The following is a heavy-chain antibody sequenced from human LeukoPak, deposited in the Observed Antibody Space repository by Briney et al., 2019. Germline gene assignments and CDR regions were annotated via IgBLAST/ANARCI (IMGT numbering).Heavy chain of an antibody. J-gene: IGHJ4*02. V-gene: IGHV3-9*01. CDR2: ISWNSGSI. Sequence: GGSLRLSCAASGFTFDDYAMHWVRHAPGKGLEWVSGISWNSGSIGYADSVKGRFTISRDNAKNSLYLQMNSLRAEDTALYYCAKDRYNWRGAYYFDYWGQGTLVTVSS. CDR3: AKDRYNWRGAYYFDY. D-gene: IGHD1-20*01. CDR1: GFTFDDYA.